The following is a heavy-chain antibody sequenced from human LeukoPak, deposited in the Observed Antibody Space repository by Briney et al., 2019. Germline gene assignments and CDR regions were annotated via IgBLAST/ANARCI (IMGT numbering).Heavy chain of an antibody. V-gene: IGHV3-53*05. Sequence: QPGGSLRLSCAASGFTVSSNYMSWVRQVPGKGLEWVSVIYSGGSTYYADSVKGRFTISRDNSKNTLSLQMNNVKNEDTAVYYCAKDRISEDGYNFPDSLGPGTLVSVSS. CDR1: GFTVSSNY. CDR2: IYSGGST. CDR3: AKDRISEDGYNFPDS. J-gene: IGHJ4*02. D-gene: IGHD5-24*01.